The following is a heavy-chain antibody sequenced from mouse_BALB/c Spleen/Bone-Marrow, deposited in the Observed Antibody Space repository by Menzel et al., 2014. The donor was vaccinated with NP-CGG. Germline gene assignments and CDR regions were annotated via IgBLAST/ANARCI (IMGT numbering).Heavy chain of an antibody. CDR3: ARLGDGYYDALDY. V-gene: IGHV1S135*01. CDR2: IDLYNGGT. J-gene: IGHJ4*01. CDR1: GYAFTNYN. Sequence: VQLKQSGPELVKPGASVKVSCKASGYAFTNYNMYWVEQSHGESLEWIGYIDLYNGGTSYNQKFKGKATLTVDKSSSTAYMHLNSLTSEDSAVYYCARLGDGYYDALDYWGQGTSVTVSS. D-gene: IGHD2-3*01.